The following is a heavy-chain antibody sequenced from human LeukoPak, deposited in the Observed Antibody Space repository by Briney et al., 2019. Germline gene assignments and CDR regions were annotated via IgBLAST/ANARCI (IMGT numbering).Heavy chain of an antibody. CDR3: ARALDFGGNDFDY. J-gene: IGHJ4*02. Sequence: GGSLRLSCAASGFTVSSNYMSGVRQAPGKGVDWVSLIYSGGTTYYAASVKGRFTISRDNSKNTLYLQMNSLRAEDTAVYYCARALDFGGNDFDYWGQGTLVTVSS. CDR1: GFTVSSNY. CDR2: IYSGGTT. D-gene: IGHD4-23*01. V-gene: IGHV3-53*01.